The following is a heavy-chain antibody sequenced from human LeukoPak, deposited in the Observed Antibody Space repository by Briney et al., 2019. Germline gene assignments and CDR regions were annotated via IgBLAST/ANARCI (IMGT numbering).Heavy chain of an antibody. CDR1: GYTFTGYY. Sequence: GASVKVSCKASGYTFTGYYMHWVRQAPGQGLEWMGWINPNSGGTNYAQKFQGRVTMTWGTSISTAYMELSRLRSDDTAVYYCARGTVRFLEPDDYWGQGTLVTVSS. CDR2: INPNSGGT. D-gene: IGHD3-3*01. V-gene: IGHV1-2*02. CDR3: ARGTVRFLEPDDY. J-gene: IGHJ4*02.